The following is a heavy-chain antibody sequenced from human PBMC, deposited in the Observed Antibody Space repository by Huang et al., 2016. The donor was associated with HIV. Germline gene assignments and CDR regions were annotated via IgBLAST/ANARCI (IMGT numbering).Heavy chain of an antibody. V-gene: IGHV1-69*01. CDR3: AMSLRYQYDSRSYWGRYFDY. D-gene: IGHD3-16*01. J-gene: IGHJ4*02. CDR2: IIPLFRAP. CDR1: GGSFSDQI. Sequence: GGSFSDQIISWVRQAPGQRFEWMGGIIPLFRAPAYAQEFKGRVTMTADESTATIYMELNRLKSEDTAVYYWAMSLRYQYDSRSYWGRYFDYWGQGTLVTVSS.